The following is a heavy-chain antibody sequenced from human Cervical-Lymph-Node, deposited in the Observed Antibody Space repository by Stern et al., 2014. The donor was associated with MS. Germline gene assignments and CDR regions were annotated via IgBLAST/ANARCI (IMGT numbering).Heavy chain of an antibody. D-gene: IGHD4-23*01. Sequence: DQLVESGGGVVQPGRSLRLSCAASGFTFSSSGMHWVRQAPGKGLEWLAILWYDGSNRYYADSVKGRFTISRDNSKNTLYLQMNSLRAEDTAVYYCAREGGNTAEYFQHWGQGTLVTVSS. CDR1: GFTFSSSG. J-gene: IGHJ1*01. V-gene: IGHV3-33*01. CDR3: AREGGNTAEYFQH. CDR2: LWYDGSNR.